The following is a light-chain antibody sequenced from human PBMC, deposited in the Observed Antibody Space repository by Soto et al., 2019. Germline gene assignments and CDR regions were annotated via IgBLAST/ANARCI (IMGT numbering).Light chain of an antibody. CDR3: QQYGSSPYT. Sequence: EIVLTQSPGTLSSSPGERATLSCRASQSVSSSYLAWYQQKPGQAHRLLIYGASSRATGIPDRFSGSGSGTDFTLTISRLEPEDFAVYYCQQYGSSPYTFGQGTKLEIK. V-gene: IGKV3-20*01. CDR1: QSVSSSY. J-gene: IGKJ2*01. CDR2: GAS.